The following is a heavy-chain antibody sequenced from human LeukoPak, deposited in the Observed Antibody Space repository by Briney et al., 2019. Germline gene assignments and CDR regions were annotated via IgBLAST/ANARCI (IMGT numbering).Heavy chain of an antibody. Sequence: ASVKVSCKASGYTFTGYYMHWVRQAPGQGLEWMGWINPNSGGTNYAQKFQGRVTMTRDTSISTAYMELSRLRSDDTAVYYCARDSKILRCFDWFRPDAFDIWGQGTMVTVSS. CDR3: ARDSKILRCFDWFRPDAFDI. CDR2: INPNSGGT. V-gene: IGHV1-2*02. J-gene: IGHJ3*02. D-gene: IGHD3-9*01. CDR1: GYTFTGYY.